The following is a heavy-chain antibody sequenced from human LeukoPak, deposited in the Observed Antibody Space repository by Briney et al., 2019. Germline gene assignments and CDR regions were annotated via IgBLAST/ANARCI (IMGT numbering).Heavy chain of an antibody. CDR1: GYTFTSYG. CDR2: ISAYNGNT. Sequence: ASVKVSCKASGYTFTSYGISWVRQAPGQGLEWMGWISAYNGNTSYAQKLQGRVTMTTDTSTSTAYMELRSLRSDDTAVYYCARDGYYDFWSGPSTDAFDIWGQGTMVTVSS. V-gene: IGHV1-18*01. D-gene: IGHD3-3*01. CDR3: ARDGYYDFWSGPSTDAFDI. J-gene: IGHJ3*02.